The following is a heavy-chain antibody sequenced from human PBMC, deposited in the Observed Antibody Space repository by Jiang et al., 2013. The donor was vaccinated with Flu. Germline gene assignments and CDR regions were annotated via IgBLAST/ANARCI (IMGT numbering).Heavy chain of an antibody. CDR1: GYTFTGYY. J-gene: IGHJ4*02. D-gene: IGHD3-10*01. CDR3: ARGPMVRGVPFDY. V-gene: IGHV1-2*04. CDR2: INPNSGGT. Sequence: SGAEVKKPGASVKVSCKASGYTFTGYYMHWVRQAPGQGLEWMGWINPNSGGTNYAQKFQGWVTMTRDTSISTAYMELSRLRSDDTAVYYCARGPMVRGVPFDYWGQGTLVTVSS.